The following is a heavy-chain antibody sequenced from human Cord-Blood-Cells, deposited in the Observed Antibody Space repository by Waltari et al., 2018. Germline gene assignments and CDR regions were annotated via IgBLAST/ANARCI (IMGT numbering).Heavy chain of an antibody. D-gene: IGHD3-16*01. Sequence: QVQLQASGPGLVKPSGTLSLTCAFPGGSISSRPWWSWVRQPPGKGLEWIGEIYLSGSTNYNPSLKSRVTISVDKSKNQFSLKLSSVTAADTAVYYCAREEVTGGFDYWGQGTLVTVSS. V-gene: IGHV4-4*02. CDR3: AREEVTGGFDY. CDR1: GGSISSRPW. CDR2: IYLSGST. J-gene: IGHJ4*02.